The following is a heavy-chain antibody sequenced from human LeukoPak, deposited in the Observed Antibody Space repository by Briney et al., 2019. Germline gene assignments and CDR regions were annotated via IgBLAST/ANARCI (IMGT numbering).Heavy chain of an antibody. CDR1: RFTFTSYA. Sequence: GGSLRLSCAASRFTFTSYAMSWVRQAPGKGLEWVSSISGSGDSTYSADSVKGRLTISRDNSKNTLFLQMNSLRADDTAVYYCAKGEYYYDSSPFHYWGQGTLVTVSS. CDR3: AKGEYYYDSSPFHY. V-gene: IGHV3-23*01. J-gene: IGHJ4*02. D-gene: IGHD3-22*01. CDR2: ISGSGDST.